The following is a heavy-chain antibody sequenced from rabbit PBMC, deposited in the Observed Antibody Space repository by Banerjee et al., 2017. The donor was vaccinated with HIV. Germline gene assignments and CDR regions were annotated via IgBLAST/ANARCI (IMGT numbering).Heavy chain of an antibody. CDR2: IYAGNSNP. V-gene: IGHV1S45*01. D-gene: IGHD4-1*01. CDR3: ARVAVVAGINLYSF. Sequence: QEQLVESGGGLVQPEGSLTLTCTASGFSFSSSYYMCWVRQAPGKGLEWIACIYAGNSNPYYASWAKGRFTISKTSSTTVTLQMTSLTAADTATYFCARVAVVAGINLYSFWGPGTLVTVS. CDR1: GFSFSSSYY. J-gene: IGHJ4*01.